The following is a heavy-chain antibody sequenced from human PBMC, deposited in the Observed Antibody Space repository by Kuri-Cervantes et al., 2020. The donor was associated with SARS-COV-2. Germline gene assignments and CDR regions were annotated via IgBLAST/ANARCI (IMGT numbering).Heavy chain of an antibody. Sequence: SVKVSCKASGGTFSSYAISWVRQAPGQGLEWMGGIIPIFGTANYAQKFQGRVTITADESTSTAYMGLSSLRSEDTAVYYCARGDQLLLGSWFDPWGQGTLVTVSS. V-gene: IGHV1-69*13. J-gene: IGHJ5*02. CDR3: ARGDQLLLGSWFDP. CDR2: IIPIFGTA. CDR1: GGTFSSYA. D-gene: IGHD2-2*01.